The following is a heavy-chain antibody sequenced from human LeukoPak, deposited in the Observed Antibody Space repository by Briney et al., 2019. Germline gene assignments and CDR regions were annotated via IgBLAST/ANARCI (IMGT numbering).Heavy chain of an antibody. D-gene: IGHD2-2*01. V-gene: IGHV1-18*01. CDR2: ISTYNGNT. CDR3: ARGGDIVVVPGAKIYAFDI. CDR1: GYTFTSHG. J-gene: IGHJ3*02. Sequence: ASVKVSCKASGYTFTSHGISWVRQAPGQGLEWMGWISTYNGNTNYAQKLQDRVTMTTDTATTTAYMELRSLRSDDTAVYYCARGGDIVVVPGAKIYAFDIWGQGTMVTVYS.